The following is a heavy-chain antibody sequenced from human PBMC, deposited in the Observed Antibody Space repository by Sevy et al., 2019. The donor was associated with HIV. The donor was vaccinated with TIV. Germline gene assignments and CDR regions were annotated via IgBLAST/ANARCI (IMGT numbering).Heavy chain of an antibody. D-gene: IGHD2-21*02. CDR3: ARAKLPTHIVVVTAIPNWFDP. V-gene: IGHV3-30-3*01. CDR2: ISYDGSNK. Sequence: GGSLRLSCAASGFTFSSYAMHWVRQAPGKGLERVAVISYDGSNKYYADSVKGRFTVSRDNSKNTLYLQMNSLRADDTAVYYCARAKLPTHIVVVTAIPNWFDPWGQGTLVIVSS. J-gene: IGHJ5*02. CDR1: GFTFSSYA.